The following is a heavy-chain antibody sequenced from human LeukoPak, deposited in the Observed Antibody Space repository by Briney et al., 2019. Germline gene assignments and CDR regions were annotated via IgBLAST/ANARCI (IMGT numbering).Heavy chain of an antibody. J-gene: IGHJ3*02. V-gene: IGHV1-69*04. CDR2: IIPILGIA. CDR1: GGIFSSYA. Sequence: GSSVNVSCKASGGIFSSYAISWVRQAPGQGLEWMGRIIPILGIANYAQKFQGRVTITADKSTSTAYMELSSLRSEDTAVYYCARSGVATNLGALDVAFDIWGQGTMVTVSS. CDR3: ARSGVATNLGALDVAFDI. D-gene: IGHD5-12*01.